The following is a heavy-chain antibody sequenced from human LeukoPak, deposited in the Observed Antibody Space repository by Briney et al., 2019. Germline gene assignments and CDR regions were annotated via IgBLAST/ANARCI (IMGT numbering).Heavy chain of an antibody. D-gene: IGHD3-3*01. CDR3: AREIAYDFWSGYYKWGGFDY. CDR2: IKQDGSEK. J-gene: IGHJ4*02. Sequence: TGGSLRLSCAASGLTFSSYWMSWVRQAPGKGLGWVANIKQDGSEKYYVDSVKGRFTISRDNAKNSLYLQMNSPRAEDTAVYYCAREIAYDFWSGYYKWGGFDYWGQGTLVTVSS. V-gene: IGHV3-7*01. CDR1: GLTFSSYW.